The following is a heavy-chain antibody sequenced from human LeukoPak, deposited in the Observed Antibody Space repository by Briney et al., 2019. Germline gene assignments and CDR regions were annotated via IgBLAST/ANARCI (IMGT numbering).Heavy chain of an antibody. D-gene: IGHD6-6*01. J-gene: IGHJ4*02. Sequence: SLRLSCVAYGLTFDVYGMQWVRHARGKGMEWGSGISWNNGTISYSDSLKRRFTISRDNAKNSLYLQMNSLRADDTALYYCAKDLAPEDSSSSLDYWGQGTLVTVSS. CDR1: GLTFDVYG. V-gene: IGHV3-9*01. CDR2: ISWNNGTI. CDR3: AKDLAPEDSSSSLDY.